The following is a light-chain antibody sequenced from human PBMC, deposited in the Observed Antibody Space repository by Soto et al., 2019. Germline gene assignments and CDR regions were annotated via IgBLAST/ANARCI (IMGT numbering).Light chain of an antibody. CDR3: QQSYTTPYS. CDR1: QSIRSY. Sequence: IQMTQSPSSLSASVGDRVTITCRASQSIRSYLNWYQQKPGKAPNLLIYVASSLQTGVPSRFSGSGSGTEFTLTISSVQPEDFATYYCQQSYTTPYSFGQGTKLEI. CDR2: VAS. J-gene: IGKJ2*03. V-gene: IGKV1-39*01.